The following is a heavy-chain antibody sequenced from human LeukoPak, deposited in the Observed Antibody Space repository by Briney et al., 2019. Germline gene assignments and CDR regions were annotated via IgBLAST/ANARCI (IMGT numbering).Heavy chain of an antibody. Sequence: GRSLRLSCAAPGFTISSYGMHWVRQAPGKGLEWVAVIWYDGSNKYYADSVKGRFTISRDNSKNTLYLQMNSLRAEDTGVYYCARDRFGYGGNSDYWGQGTLVTVSS. CDR1: GFTISSYG. CDR3: ARDRFGYGGNSDY. V-gene: IGHV3-33*01. J-gene: IGHJ4*02. D-gene: IGHD4-23*01. CDR2: IWYDGSNK.